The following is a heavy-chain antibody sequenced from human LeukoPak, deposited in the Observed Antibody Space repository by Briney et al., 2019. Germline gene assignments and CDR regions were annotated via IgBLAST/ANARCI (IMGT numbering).Heavy chain of an antibody. D-gene: IGHD6-6*01. V-gene: IGHV4-34*01. Sequence: PSETLSLTCAVYGGSFSGYYWSWIRQPPGKGLEWIGEINHSGSTNYNPSLKSRVTISVDTSMNQFSLKLSSVTAADTAVYYCARRYSSSSLWAYWGQGTLVTVSS. CDR2: INHSGST. CDR1: GGSFSGYY. CDR3: ARRYSSSSLWAY. J-gene: IGHJ4*02.